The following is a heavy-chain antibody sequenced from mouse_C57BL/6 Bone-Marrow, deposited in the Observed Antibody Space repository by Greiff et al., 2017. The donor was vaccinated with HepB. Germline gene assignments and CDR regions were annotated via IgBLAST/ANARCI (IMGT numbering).Heavy chain of an antibody. J-gene: IGHJ1*03. CDR1: GFTFSSYA. D-gene: IGHD1-1*01. Sequence: EVQGVESGEGLVKPGGSLKLSCAASGFTFSSYAMSWVRQTPEKRLEWVAYISSGGDYFYYADTVKGRFTISRDNARNTLYLQMSSLKSEDTAMYYCTSDWYGSSYQEGWYFDVWGTGTTVTVSS. CDR2: ISSGGDYF. V-gene: IGHV5-9-1*02. CDR3: TSDWYGSSYQEGWYFDV.